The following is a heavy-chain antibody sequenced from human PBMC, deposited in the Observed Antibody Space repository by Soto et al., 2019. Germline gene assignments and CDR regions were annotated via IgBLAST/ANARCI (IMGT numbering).Heavy chain of an antibody. Sequence: QLGGPLRLSCAASGFTFSSYSMNWVRQAPGKGLEWVSYISSSSTTIYYADSVKGRFTISRDNAKNSLYLQMNSLRDEDTAVYYCAIFTSVVPVAYYHYDMDVWGQGTTVTVSS. CDR3: AIFTSVVPVAYYHYDMDV. J-gene: IGHJ6*02. V-gene: IGHV3-48*02. CDR1: GFTFSSYS. CDR2: ISSSSTTI. D-gene: IGHD2-2*01.